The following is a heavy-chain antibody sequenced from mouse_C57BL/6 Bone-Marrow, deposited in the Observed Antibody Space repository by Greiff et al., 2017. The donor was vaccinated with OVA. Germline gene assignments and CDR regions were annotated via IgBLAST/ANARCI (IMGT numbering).Heavy chain of an antibody. CDR1: GFTFSSYG. D-gene: IGHD1-1*01. Sequence: EVQLVESGGDLVKPGGSLKLSCAASGFTFSSYGMSWVRQTPDKRLEWVATISSGGSYTYYPDSVKGRFTISRDNAKNTLYLQMSSLKSEDTAMYYCARHLFYYYGSRGDYAMDYWGQVTSVTVSS. V-gene: IGHV5-6*01. CDR3: ARHLFYYYGSRGDYAMDY. CDR2: ISSGGSYT. J-gene: IGHJ4*01.